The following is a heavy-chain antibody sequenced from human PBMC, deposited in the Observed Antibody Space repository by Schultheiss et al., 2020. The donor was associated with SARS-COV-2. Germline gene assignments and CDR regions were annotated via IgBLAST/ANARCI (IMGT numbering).Heavy chain of an antibody. CDR1: GYTFTSYD. CDR2: MNPNSGNT. D-gene: IGHD3-10*01. V-gene: IGHV1-8*01. CDR3: ARDSGEGYYGSATAYYYYYGMDV. Sequence: ASVKVSCKASGYTFTSYDINWVRQATGQGLEWMGWMNPNSGNTGYAQKFQGRVTMTRNTSISTAYMELSSLRSEDTAVYYCARDSGEGYYGSATAYYYYYGMDVWGQGTTVTVSS. J-gene: IGHJ6*02.